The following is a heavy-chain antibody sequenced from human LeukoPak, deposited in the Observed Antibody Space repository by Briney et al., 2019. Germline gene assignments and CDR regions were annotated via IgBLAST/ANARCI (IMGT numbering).Heavy chain of an antibody. CDR3: ARASGPFDF. CDR2: IWSDGSNE. D-gene: IGHD3-10*01. J-gene: IGHJ4*02. Sequence: GGSLRLSCGASGFTFSVYGMHWVRQAPGKGLEWVAVIWSDGSNEYFADSVKGRFTISRDNSKNTLYLQMNSLRAEDTAVHYCARASGPFDFWGQGTLVTVSS. CDR1: GFTFSVYG. V-gene: IGHV3-33*01.